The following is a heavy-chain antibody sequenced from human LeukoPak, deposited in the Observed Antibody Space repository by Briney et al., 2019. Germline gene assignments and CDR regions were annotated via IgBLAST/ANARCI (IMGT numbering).Heavy chain of an antibody. D-gene: IGHD1-26*01. J-gene: IGHJ4*02. CDR2: ISSSSSYI. CDR1: GFTFSSYS. CDR3: ARRRIVGDDRHFDY. V-gene: IGHV3-21*01. Sequence: TGGSLRLSCAASGFTFSSYSMNWVRQAPGKGLEWASSISSSSSYIYYADSVKGRFTISRDSAKNSLYLQMNSLRAEDTAVYYCARRRIVGDDRHFDYWGQGTLVTVSS.